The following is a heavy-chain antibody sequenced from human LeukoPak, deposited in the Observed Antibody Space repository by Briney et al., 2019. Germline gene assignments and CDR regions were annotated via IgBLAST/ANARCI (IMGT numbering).Heavy chain of an antibody. J-gene: IGHJ6*03. Sequence: SVKVSCKASGFTFTSSAMQWVRQARGQRHEWIGWIVVGSGNTNCAQKFQERVTITRDMSTSTAYMELSSLRSEDTAVYYCAAGPSRGFYYYYYMDVWGKGTTVTVSS. CDR3: AAGPSRGFYYYYYMDV. V-gene: IGHV1-58*02. CDR1: GFTFTSSA. CDR2: IVVGSGNT. D-gene: IGHD3-10*01.